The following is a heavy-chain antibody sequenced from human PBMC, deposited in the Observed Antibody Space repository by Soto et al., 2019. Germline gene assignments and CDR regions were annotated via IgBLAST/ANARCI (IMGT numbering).Heavy chain of an antibody. CDR1: GGSFSGYY. D-gene: IGHD3-10*01. Sequence: ETLSLTCAVYGGSFSGYYWSWIRQPPGKGLEWIGEINHSGSTNYNPSLKSRVTISVDTSKNQFSLKLSSVTAADTAVYYCARGVSDGSNTTLDYFDYWGQGTLVTVSS. J-gene: IGHJ4*02. V-gene: IGHV4-34*01. CDR2: INHSGST. CDR3: ARGVSDGSNTTLDYFDY.